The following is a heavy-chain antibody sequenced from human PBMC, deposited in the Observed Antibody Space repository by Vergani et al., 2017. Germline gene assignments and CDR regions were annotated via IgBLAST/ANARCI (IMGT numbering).Heavy chain of an antibody. CDR3: ARGGKGIIMVVPSTHL. J-gene: IGHJ4*02. CDR2: ISYDGTEK. V-gene: IGHV3-30-3*01. Sequence: QVKLEESGGGVVPPGRSLRLSCAASGFSFGNYAMHWVRQAPGKGLEWVGVISYDGTEKKYADSVNGRFTISRDNSKKMMSLQMNSLRVEDTAVYYCARGGKGIIMVVPSTHLWGQGTQVSVS. CDR1: GFSFGNYA. D-gene: IGHD2-15*01.